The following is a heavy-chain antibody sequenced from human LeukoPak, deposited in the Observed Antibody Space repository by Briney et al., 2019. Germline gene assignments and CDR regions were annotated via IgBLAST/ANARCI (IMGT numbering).Heavy chain of an antibody. Sequence: GGSLRLSCAASGFTFSSYAMSWVRQAPGKGLEWVSAISGSDGSTYYADSVKGRFTISRDNSKNTLYLQMNSLRAEDTAVYYCAKAVAVAGRSPFDYWGQGTLVTVSS. CDR1: GFTFSSYA. J-gene: IGHJ4*02. CDR2: ISGSDGST. V-gene: IGHV3-23*01. D-gene: IGHD6-19*01. CDR3: AKAVAVAGRSPFDY.